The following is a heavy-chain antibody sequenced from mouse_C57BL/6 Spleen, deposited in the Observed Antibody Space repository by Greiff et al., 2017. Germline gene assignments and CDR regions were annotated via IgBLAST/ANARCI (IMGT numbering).Heavy chain of an antibody. V-gene: IGHV1-82*01. CDR2: IYPGDGDT. J-gene: IGHJ2*01. Sequence: VQLQQSGPELVKPGASVKISCKASGYAFSSSWLNWVMQRPGKGLVWIGRIYPGDGDTNYNGKFKGKATLTADKSSSTAYMQLSSLTSEDSAVYFCALYYYSDYWGQGTTLTVSS. D-gene: IGHD2-3*01. CDR3: ALYYYSDY. CDR1: GYAFSSSW.